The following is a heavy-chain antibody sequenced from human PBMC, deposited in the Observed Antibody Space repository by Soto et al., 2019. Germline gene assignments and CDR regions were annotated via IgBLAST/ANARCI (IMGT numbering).Heavy chain of an antibody. V-gene: IGHV3-11*01. Sequence: QVQLVESGGGLVKPGGSLRLSCAASGFTFSDYYMSWIRQAPGKGLEWVSYISSSGSTIYYADSVKGRFTISRDNAKNTLYLKMNSLKAEDTAVYYCARKLQLWSYFDYWGQGTLVTVSS. D-gene: IGHD5-18*01. J-gene: IGHJ4*02. CDR1: GFTFSDYY. CDR2: ISSSGSTI. CDR3: ARKLQLWSYFDY.